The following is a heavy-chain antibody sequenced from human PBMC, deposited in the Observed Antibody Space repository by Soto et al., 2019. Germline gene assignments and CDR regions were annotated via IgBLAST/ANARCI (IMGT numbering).Heavy chain of an antibody. Sequence: EVQLVESGGGLVQPGGSLRLSCAASGFTFSSYSMNWVRQAPGKGLEWVSYISSSSSTIYYADSVKGRFTISRDNAKNSLYLQMNSLRAEDTAVYYCARGTHTVTTFPGSFDLWGRGTLVTLSS. CDR3: ARGTHTVTTFPGSFDL. V-gene: IGHV3-48*01. CDR2: ISSSSSTI. CDR1: GFTFSSYS. J-gene: IGHJ2*01. D-gene: IGHD4-17*01.